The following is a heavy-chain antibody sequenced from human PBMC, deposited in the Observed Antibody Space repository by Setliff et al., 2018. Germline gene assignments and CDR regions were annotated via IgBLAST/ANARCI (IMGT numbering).Heavy chain of an antibody. CDR1: GGSIRSSYYY. Sequence: SETLSLTCTVSGGSIRSSYYYWGWIRQPPGKGLEWIGSIYYNGSTHFNPSLKSRVTISVDTSQNQFSLKLSSVTAADTAAYYCASHPRVTIFGVVAFDHWGQGILVTVSS. CDR2: IYYNGST. D-gene: IGHD3-3*01. V-gene: IGHV4-39*01. CDR3: ASHPRVTIFGVVAFDH. J-gene: IGHJ4*02.